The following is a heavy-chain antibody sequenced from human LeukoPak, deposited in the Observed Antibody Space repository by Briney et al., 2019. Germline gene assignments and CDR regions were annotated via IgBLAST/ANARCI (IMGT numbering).Heavy chain of an antibody. CDR2: ICGDCGNT. V-gene: IGHV3-23*01. D-gene: IGHD6-19*01. CDR3: AKGGSGWFLYYFDY. CDR1: GFTFSEYG. J-gene: IGHJ4*02. Sequence: GGSLRLSCAASGFTFSEYGMSWVRQTPGKGLEWVSTICGDCGNTHYADSVKGRFTISRDNSKNTLYLQMSSLRAEDTAVYYCAKGGSGWFLYYFDYWGQGTLVTVSS.